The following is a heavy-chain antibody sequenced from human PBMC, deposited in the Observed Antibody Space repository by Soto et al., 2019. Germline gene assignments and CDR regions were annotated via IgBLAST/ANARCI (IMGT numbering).Heavy chain of an antibody. CDR3: VRDLRRYDILTGYPTSSLFDY. CDR1: GFTFSSYN. Sequence: PGGSLRLSCAASGFTFSSYNMNWVRQAPGKGLEWVSSLSGNSDYIYYADSLKGRFTISRDNAKNSLYLQMNSLREEDTAVYNCVRDLRRYDILTGYPTSSLFDYWGQGTLVGVSS. CDR2: LSGNSDYI. J-gene: IGHJ4*02. V-gene: IGHV3-21*03. D-gene: IGHD3-9*01.